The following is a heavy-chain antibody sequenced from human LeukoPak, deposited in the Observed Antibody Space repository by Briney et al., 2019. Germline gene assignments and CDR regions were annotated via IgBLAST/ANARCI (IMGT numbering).Heavy chain of an antibody. CDR3: ARDYGEGGYYFDY. V-gene: IGHV3-74*01. D-gene: IGHD4-17*01. CDR2: ISSDGSST. CDR1: GFTFSTYW. Sequence: GGSLRLPCAASGFTFSTYWMHWVRQAPGKGLVWLSRISSDGSSTNYADSAMGRFTISRDNAKNTLYLQMNSLRAEDTAVYHCARDYGEGGYYFDYWGQGTLVTVSS. J-gene: IGHJ4*02.